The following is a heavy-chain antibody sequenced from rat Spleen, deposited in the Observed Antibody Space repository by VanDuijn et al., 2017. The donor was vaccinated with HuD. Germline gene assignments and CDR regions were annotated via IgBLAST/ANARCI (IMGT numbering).Heavy chain of an antibody. J-gene: IGHJ4*01. CDR3: AKDMNYYSTYPFYVMGD. CDR1: GFTFSDYA. CDR2: ISPSGGGT. D-gene: IGHD1-2*01. Sequence: EVQLVESGGGLVQPGRSLKLSCAASGFTFSDYAMNWIRQAPTKGLEWVASISPSGGGTHYRDSVKGRFTISRDNAKSTLYLQMNSLRSEDTATYYCAKDMNYYSTYPFYVMGDWGQGASVTVSS. V-gene: IGHV5-19*01.